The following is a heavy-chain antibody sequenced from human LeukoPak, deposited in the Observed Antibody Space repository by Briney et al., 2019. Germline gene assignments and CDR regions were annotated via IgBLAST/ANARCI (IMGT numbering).Heavy chain of an antibody. Sequence: PSQTLSLTCTVSGGSISSGGYYWSWIRQPPGKGLEWIGYIYHRGSTYYNPSLRSRVTISVDRSKNQFSLKLSSVTAADTAVYYCARGLTYHYYMDVWGKGTTVTVSS. CDR1: GGSISSGGYY. CDR3: ARGLTYHYYMDV. J-gene: IGHJ6*03. CDR2: IYHRGST. V-gene: IGHV4-30-2*01.